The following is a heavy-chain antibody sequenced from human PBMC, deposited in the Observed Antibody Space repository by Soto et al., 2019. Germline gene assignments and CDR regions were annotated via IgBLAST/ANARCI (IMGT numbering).Heavy chain of an antibody. V-gene: IGHV3-23*01. CDR2: ISGSGGST. CDR1: GFTFSSYA. CDR3: ARRLGGHSGHLDY. J-gene: IGHJ4*02. Sequence: GGSLRLSCAASGFTFSSYAMSWVRQAPGKGLEWVSAISGSGGSTYYADSVKGRFTISRDNSKNTLYLQMNSLRAEDTAVYYCARRLGGHSGHLDYWGQGTLVTVSS. D-gene: IGHD2-21*02.